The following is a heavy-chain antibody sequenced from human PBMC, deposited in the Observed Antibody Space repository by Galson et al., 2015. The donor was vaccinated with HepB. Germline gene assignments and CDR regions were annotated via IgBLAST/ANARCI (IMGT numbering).Heavy chain of an antibody. CDR2: MSVYNGNA. CDR1: GYTFPSFG. D-gene: IGHD3-22*01. J-gene: IGHJ6*02. Sequence: SVKVSCKASGYTFPSFGISWVRQAPGQGLEWMGWMSVYNGNANYAQKFQGRITMTTDTSRSTAYLELRSLTSDDTAVYYCVRVYYYDTSGSWDYYYYGMDVWGQGTTVTVSS. CDR3: VRVYYYDTSGSWDYYYYGMDV. V-gene: IGHV1-18*01.